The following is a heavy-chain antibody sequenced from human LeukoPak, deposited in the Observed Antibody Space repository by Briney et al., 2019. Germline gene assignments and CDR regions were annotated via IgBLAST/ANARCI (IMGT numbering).Heavy chain of an antibody. CDR1: GYSFTGYH. J-gene: IGHJ3*01. Sequence: ASVKVSCKAFGYSFTGYHLHWVRQAPRQGLEWMGWVNPKTGGTNYARKFQGRVTMTRDTSINTVNMELSRLTADDTAVYYSARDFSSKLEWLAYVTGDDAFDVWGQGTMITVS. V-gene: IGHV1-2*02. CDR3: ARDFSSKLEWLAYVTGDDAFDV. CDR2: VNPKTGGT. D-gene: IGHD3-3*01.